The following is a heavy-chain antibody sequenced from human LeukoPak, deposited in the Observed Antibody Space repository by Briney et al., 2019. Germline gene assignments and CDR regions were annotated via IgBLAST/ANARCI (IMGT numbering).Heavy chain of an antibody. J-gene: IGHJ5*02. CDR1: GGTFSSYP. CDR2: IIPIFGTA. D-gene: IGHD6-6*01. CDR3: ARDRGSSSTNWFDP. V-gene: IGHV1-69*13. Sequence: ASVKVSCKASGGTFSSYPISWVRQAPGQGLEWMGGIIPIFGTANYAQKFQGRVTITADESTSTAYMELSSLRSEDTAVYYCARDRGSSSTNWFDPWGQGTLVTVSS.